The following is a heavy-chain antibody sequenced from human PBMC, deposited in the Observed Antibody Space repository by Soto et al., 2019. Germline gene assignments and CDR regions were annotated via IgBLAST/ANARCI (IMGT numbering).Heavy chain of an antibody. CDR3: ARDGSEGSGEIGYYYYMDV. CDR2: ITSSGAPI. CDR1: GFTFSSYS. Sequence: AGGSLRLSCAASGFTFSSYSLNWVRQAPGKGLEGVSSITSSGAPIYYADSVKGRFTISRDNAKNSLYLQMNSLRAEDTAVYYCARDGSEGSGEIGYYYYMDVWGKGTTVTVSS. D-gene: IGHD2-15*01. V-gene: IGHV3-21*01. J-gene: IGHJ6*03.